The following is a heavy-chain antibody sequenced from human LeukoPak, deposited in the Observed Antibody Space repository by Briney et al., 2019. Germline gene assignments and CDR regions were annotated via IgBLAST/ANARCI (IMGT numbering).Heavy chain of an antibody. CDR1: GFTFSSYN. V-gene: IGHV3-21*01. CDR2: ISRAYNYI. Sequence: GGSLRLSCAASGFTFSSYNMNWVRQAPGKGLEWVSSISRAYNYIYYADSVEGRFTISRDNAKNSLYLQMDSLRAEDTAVYFCESVDDSRGYYRSDYCGQGTLVTVSS. D-gene: IGHD3-22*01. J-gene: IGHJ4*02. CDR3: ESVDDSRGYYRSDY.